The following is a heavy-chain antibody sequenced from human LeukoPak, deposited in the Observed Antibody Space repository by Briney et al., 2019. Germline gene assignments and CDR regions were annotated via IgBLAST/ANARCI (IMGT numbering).Heavy chain of an antibody. Sequence: GGSLRLSCAASGFTFDNYNMYWVRQAPGKGLEWVSAIHSTSNYIYYADSVKGRSTVSRDNAKNSLYLQMDSLRDEDTAVYYCSSPRDSNGWFYFDHWGQGTLVTVSS. CDR3: SSPRDSNGWFYFDH. D-gene: IGHD6-19*01. CDR1: GFTFDNYN. CDR2: IHSTSNYI. V-gene: IGHV3-21*01. J-gene: IGHJ4*02.